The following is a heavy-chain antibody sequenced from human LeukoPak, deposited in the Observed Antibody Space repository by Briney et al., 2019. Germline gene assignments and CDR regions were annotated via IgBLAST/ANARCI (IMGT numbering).Heavy chain of an antibody. CDR1: GDSMRSYY. J-gene: IGHJ5*02. V-gene: IGHV4-59*12. CDR2: ITYSGYS. Sequence: SETLSLTCNVSGDSMRSYYWSWIRQPPGKGLEWIGYITYSGYSNSNPSLRTRLTISMDESKNQFSLELKSVTAADTAMYFCASISGGYFDSDLWGQGTLVTVSS. CDR3: ASISGGYFDSDL. D-gene: IGHD3-9*01.